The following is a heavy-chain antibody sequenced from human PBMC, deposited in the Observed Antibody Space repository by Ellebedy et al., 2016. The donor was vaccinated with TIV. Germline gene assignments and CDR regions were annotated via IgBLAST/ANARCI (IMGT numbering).Heavy chain of an antibody. CDR3: AASELAYSDY. Sequence: MPSETLSLTCTVSGGSIRNYYCTWIRQPPGKGLEWIGHMYYSGSSNYNHSLKSRVTRSIDTSKNQFSLKMSSLTAADTAVYYCAASELAYSDYWGPGTLVTVSS. D-gene: IGHD3-16*01. CDR2: MYYSGSS. V-gene: IGHV4-59*01. J-gene: IGHJ4*02. CDR1: GGSIRNYY.